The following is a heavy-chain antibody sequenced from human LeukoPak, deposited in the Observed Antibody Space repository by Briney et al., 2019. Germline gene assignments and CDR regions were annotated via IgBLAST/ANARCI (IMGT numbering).Heavy chain of an antibody. V-gene: IGHV3-21*01. Sequence: GGSLRLSCAASGFTFSSYSMNWVRQAPGKGLEWVSSISSSSSYIYYADSVKGRFTISRDNAKNSLYLQMSSLRAEDTAVYYCARAADPYYYDSSGYPNWFDPWGQGTLVTVSS. CDR1: GFTFSSYS. CDR2: ISSSSSYI. J-gene: IGHJ5*02. CDR3: ARAADPYYYDSSGYPNWFDP. D-gene: IGHD3-22*01.